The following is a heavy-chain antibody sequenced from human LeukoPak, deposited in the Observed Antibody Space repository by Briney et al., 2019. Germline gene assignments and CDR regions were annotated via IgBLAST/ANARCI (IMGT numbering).Heavy chain of an antibody. Sequence: ASVKVSCKSSGYTFTGYFIHWVRQAPGQGLEWMGWINPNSGGTNYAQRFQGRVTMTRDTSISAAYMELSRLTSDDTAVYYCARDQSLASVTNWFDPWGQGFLVTVSS. D-gene: IGHD4-11*01. CDR2: INPNSGGT. CDR3: ARDQSLASVTNWFDP. V-gene: IGHV1-2*02. CDR1: GYTFTGYF. J-gene: IGHJ5*02.